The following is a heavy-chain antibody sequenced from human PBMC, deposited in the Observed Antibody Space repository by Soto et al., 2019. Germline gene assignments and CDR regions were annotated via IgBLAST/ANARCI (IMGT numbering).Heavy chain of an antibody. V-gene: IGHV3-30*03. D-gene: IGHD2-21*02. CDR3: ARDGRACCGGDCHSSLAR. CDR1: GFTFSNFG. J-gene: IGHJ4*02. Sequence: QVQLVESGGGVVQPGRSLRLSCTASGFTFSNFGMHWVRQAPGKGLEWVAVISYDGSHQYYGDSVKDRFTISRDNSKNTLYLQMDSVSAEDAAVYYCARDGRACCGGDCHSSLARWGQGTLVTVSS. CDR2: ISYDGSHQ.